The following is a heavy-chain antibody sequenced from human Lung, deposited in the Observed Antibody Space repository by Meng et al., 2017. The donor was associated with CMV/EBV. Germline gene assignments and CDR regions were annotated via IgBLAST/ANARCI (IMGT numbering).Heavy chain of an antibody. CDR3: ARGLADYDFWSGYYNYYGMDV. Sequence: SGPXLVXPTEILTLTCTVSGFPLSNARMGVSWIRQPPGKSLEWLAHIFSNDEKSYSTSLKSRLTISNDTSKSQVVLTMTNMDPVDTATYYCARGLADYDFWSGYYNYYGMDVWGQGXTVTVSS. CDR2: IFSNDEK. J-gene: IGHJ6*02. D-gene: IGHD3-3*01. V-gene: IGHV2-26*01. CDR1: GFPLSNARMG.